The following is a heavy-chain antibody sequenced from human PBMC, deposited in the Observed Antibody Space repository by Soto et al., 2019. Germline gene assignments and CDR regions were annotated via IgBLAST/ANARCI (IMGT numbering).Heavy chain of an antibody. D-gene: IGHD3-22*01. J-gene: IGHJ4*02. CDR1: GFTFSSYG. CDR2: ISYDGSNK. CDR3: AQAGDSSGYYLDY. Sequence: QVQLVESGGGVVQPGRSLRLSCAASGFTFSSYGMHWVRQAPGKGLEWVAVISYDGSNKYYADSVKGRFTISRDNSKNTLYLQMNSLRAEDTAVYYCAQAGDSSGYYLDYWGQGTLVTVSS. V-gene: IGHV3-30*18.